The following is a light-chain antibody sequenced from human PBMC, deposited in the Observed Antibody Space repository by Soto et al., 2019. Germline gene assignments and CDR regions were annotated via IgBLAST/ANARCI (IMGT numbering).Light chain of an antibody. J-gene: IGKJ2*01. Sequence: DIVMTQSPDSLAVSLGERATINCKSSQSISHRSTTQNYLSWFQQRPGQPPTLLIYSGSTRESGVPDRFSGSGSGTDFTLTISSLQAEDVAVYYCQQYYTTPYTFGQGTRLEIK. CDR1: QSISHRSTTQNY. CDR3: QQYYTTPYT. CDR2: SGS. V-gene: IGKV4-1*01.